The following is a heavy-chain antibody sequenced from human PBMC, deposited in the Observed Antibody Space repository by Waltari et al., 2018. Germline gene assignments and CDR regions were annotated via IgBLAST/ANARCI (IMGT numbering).Heavy chain of an antibody. Sequence: EVQLVESGGGLVQPGGSLRLSCAVSGFTLSSYWMHWCRQTPGEGLVWLSRTNTDGSFTNYADSVEGRFTMSRDNAKDTVYLQMNSLRAEDTAIYYCVRGSLNPGFDYWGQGTLVTVSS. V-gene: IGHV3-74*01. CDR3: VRGSLNPGFDY. CDR1: GFTLSSYW. CDR2: TNTDGSFT. J-gene: IGHJ4*02.